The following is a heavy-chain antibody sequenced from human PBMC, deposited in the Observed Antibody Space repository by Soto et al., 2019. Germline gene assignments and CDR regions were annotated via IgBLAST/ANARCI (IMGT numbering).Heavy chain of an antibody. V-gene: IGHV4-38-2*01. CDR1: GDSISSGFF. CDR2: FHHSGNT. Sequence: SETLSLTCAVSGDSISSGFFWGWIRQPPGKGLEWIGSFHHSGNTYYNPSLESRVTISGDTSNKQFSLKLSSVTASDAAVYYCARAPYYLDTIGYNFAHFDSWGQGTLVTVS. J-gene: IGHJ4*02. D-gene: IGHD3-22*01. CDR3: ARAPYYLDTIGYNFAHFDS.